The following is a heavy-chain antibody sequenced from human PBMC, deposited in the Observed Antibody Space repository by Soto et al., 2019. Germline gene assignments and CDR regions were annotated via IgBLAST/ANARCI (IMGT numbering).Heavy chain of an antibody. J-gene: IGHJ4*02. CDR1: GFTFSSYA. V-gene: IGHV3-23*01. CDR3: AKDPDYDFWSGYSGFDY. D-gene: IGHD3-3*01. CDR2: ISGSGGST. Sequence: GGSLRLSCAASGFTFSSYAMSWVRQAPGKGLEWVSAISGSGGSTYYADSVKGRFTISRDNSKNTLYLQMNSLRAEDTAVYYCAKDPDYDFWSGYSGFDYWGQGTLVTVSS.